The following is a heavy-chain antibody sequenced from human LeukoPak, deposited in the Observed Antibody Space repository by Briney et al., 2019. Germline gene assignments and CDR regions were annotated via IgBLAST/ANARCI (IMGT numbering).Heavy chain of an antibody. V-gene: IGHV3-7*01. CDR3: ASYHFVATFDP. Sequence: GGSLRLSCAAFGFPFSSYWMSWVRQAPGKGLEWVANIKPDGTEKNYVGSVKGRFTISRDNAKNSLHLQMNSLGAEDTAVYYCASYHFVATFDPWGQGALVTVSS. J-gene: IGHJ5*02. CDR2: IKPDGTEK. D-gene: IGHD3-3*01. CDR1: GFPFSSYW.